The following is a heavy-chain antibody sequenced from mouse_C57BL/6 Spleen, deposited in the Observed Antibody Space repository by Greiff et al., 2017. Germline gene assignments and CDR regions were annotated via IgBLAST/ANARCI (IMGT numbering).Heavy chain of an antibody. D-gene: IGHD1-1*01. J-gene: IGHJ3*01. CDR3: ARSDYYGSSGAY. V-gene: IGHV1-52*01. CDR1: GYTFTSYW. Sequence: VQLQQPGAELVRPGSSVKLSCRASGYTFTSYWMHWVKQRPIQGLEWIGNIDPSDSETHYNQKFKDKATLTVDKSSSTAYMQLSSLTSEDSAVYDCARSDYYGSSGAYWGQGTLVTVSA. CDR2: IDPSDSET.